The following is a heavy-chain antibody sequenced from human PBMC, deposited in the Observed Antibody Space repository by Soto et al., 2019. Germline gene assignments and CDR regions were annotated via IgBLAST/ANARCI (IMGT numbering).Heavy chain of an antibody. CDR2: ISGSGGST. CDR1: GFTFSSYA. CDR3: XXXXXXXXXPPFDY. Sequence: EVQLLESGGGLVQPGGSLRLSCAASGFTFSSYAMSWXXXXXXXXXXWVSAISGSGGSTYYADSVKGRFTISRDNSKXXXXXXXXXXXXXXXXXXXXXXXXXXXXXPPFDYWGQGTLVTVSS. V-gene: IGHV3-23*01. J-gene: IGHJ4*02.